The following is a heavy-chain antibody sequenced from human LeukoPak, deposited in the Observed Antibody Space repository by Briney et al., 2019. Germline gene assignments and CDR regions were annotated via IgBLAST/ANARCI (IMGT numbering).Heavy chain of an antibody. CDR3: ASKGYGDYPFDY. J-gene: IGHJ4*02. CDR2: ISSSSSYI. D-gene: IGHD4-17*01. V-gene: IGHV3-21*01. Sequence: NPGGSLRLSCAASGFTFSSYSMNWVRQAPGKGLEWVSSISSSSSYIYYADSVKGRFTISRDNAKNSLYLQMNSLRAEDTAVYYCASKGYGDYPFDYWGQGTPVTVSS. CDR1: GFTFSSYS.